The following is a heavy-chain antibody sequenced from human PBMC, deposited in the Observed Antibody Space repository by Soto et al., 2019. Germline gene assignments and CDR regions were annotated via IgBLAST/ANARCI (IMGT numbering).Heavy chain of an antibody. CDR1: GFSFSRYG. D-gene: IGHD1-1*01. CDR3: AKETIQVGGPNYFDY. Sequence: GGSLRLSCEASGFSFSRYGMHWVRQAPGMGLEWVAVISWDGLAQYYADSVKGRFTISRDNSQSTLYLQMNSLRTEDTAIYYCAKETIQVGGPNYFDYWGQGALVTVSS. CDR2: ISWDGLAQ. V-gene: IGHV3-30*18. J-gene: IGHJ4*02.